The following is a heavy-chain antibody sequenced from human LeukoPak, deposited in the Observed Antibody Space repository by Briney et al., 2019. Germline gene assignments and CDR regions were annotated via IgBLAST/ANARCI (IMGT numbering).Heavy chain of an antibody. CDR2: MFHSGST. CDR1: GYSISSGFY. CDR3: ARDSGTYHTLNS. Sequence: PADCLSLTCAVSGYSISSGFYWGWIRQTPGKGLEWIASMFHSGSTYYNPSLKTRVAISVDTSKNQFSLKLTSVTAADTAIYYCARDSGTYHTLNSWGQGTLVTVSS. V-gene: IGHV4-38-2*02. J-gene: IGHJ5*02. D-gene: IGHD1-26*01.